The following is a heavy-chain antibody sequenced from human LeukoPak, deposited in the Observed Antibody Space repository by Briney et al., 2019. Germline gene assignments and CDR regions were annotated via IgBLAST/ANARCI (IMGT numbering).Heavy chain of an antibody. J-gene: IGHJ5*02. Sequence: SETLSLTCTVSGYSISNGYYWGWIRQPPGKGLEWAASIYHRGSTYYNPSLRSRVTISLDRSKKKFSLKLSSVTAADTAVYYCARDRKLDLRVGGWFDPWGQGTLVTVSS. D-gene: IGHD3-16*01. CDR3: ARDRKLDLRVGGWFDP. V-gene: IGHV4-38-2*02. CDR2: IYHRGST. CDR1: GYSISNGYY.